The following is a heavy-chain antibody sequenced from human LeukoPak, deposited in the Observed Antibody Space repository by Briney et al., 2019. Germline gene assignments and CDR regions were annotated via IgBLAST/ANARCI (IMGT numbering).Heavy chain of an antibody. CDR3: ARGSVVVVATTPFFDY. CDR1: GFTFTNYA. D-gene: IGHD2-15*01. V-gene: IGHV3-64*01. CDR2: ISSNGGST. Sequence: GGSLRLSRAASGFTFTNYAMHWVRQAPGKGLEYVSAISSNGGSTYYANSVKGRFTISRDNSKNTLYLQMGSLRTEDMAVYYCARGSVVVVATTPFFDYWGQGTLVTVSS. J-gene: IGHJ4*02.